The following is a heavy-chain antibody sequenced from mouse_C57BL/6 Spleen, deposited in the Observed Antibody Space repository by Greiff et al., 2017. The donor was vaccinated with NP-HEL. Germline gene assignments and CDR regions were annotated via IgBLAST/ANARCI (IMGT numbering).Heavy chain of an antibody. J-gene: IGHJ2*01. D-gene: IGHD2-12*01. CDR2: ISDGGSYT. V-gene: IGHV5-4*03. CDR3: ARGGRRGTDGYYFDY. Sequence: EVKLMESGGGLVKPGGSLKLSCAASGFTFSSYAMSWVRQTPEKRLEWVATISDGGSYTYYPDNVKGRFTISRDNAKNNLYLQMSHLKSEDTAMYYCARGGRRGTDGYYFDYWGQGTTLTVSS. CDR1: GFTFSSYA.